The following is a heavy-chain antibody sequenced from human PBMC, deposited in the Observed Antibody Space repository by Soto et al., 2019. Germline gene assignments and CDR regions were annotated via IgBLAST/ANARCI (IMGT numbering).Heavy chain of an antibody. V-gene: IGHV4-59*01. CDR1: GVSITSYF. J-gene: IGHJ4*02. CDR2: ISFSGAT. D-gene: IGHD5-12*01. CDR3: ARDRRDGYKRYLEF. Sequence: PSETLSLTCTVSGVSITSYFWSWIRQTPGKGLDWIGSISFSGATYSNPSLKGRAALSVDTSENHLSLTLNSVTSADTAVYFCARDRRDGYKRYLEFWGQGKQVTVSS.